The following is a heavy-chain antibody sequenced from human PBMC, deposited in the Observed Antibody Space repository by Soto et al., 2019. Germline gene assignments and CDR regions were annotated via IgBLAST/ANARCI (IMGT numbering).Heavy chain of an antibody. Sequence: GGSLRLSCVVSGSTLGTFVVSWFRQAPGKVLEWVSSLSGSGRSEYYAESVQGRFTISRDNSKHTVYLQMLSLRVEDTAVYYCAKFPYAGFWSGSTEPPSSWGQGTRVTVSS. J-gene: IGHJ5*02. V-gene: IGHV3-23*01. D-gene: IGHD3-3*01. CDR1: GSTLGTFV. CDR3: AKFPYAGFWSGSTEPPSS. CDR2: LSGSGRSE.